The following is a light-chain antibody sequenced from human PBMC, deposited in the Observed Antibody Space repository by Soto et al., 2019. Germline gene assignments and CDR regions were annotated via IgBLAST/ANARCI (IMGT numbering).Light chain of an antibody. J-gene: IGLJ1*01. CDR3: AVWDDSLKHYV. V-gene: IGLV1-44*01. CDR1: SSNIGRNT. CDR2: SNN. Sequence: QSVLTQPPSASGTPGQRVTIYCSGSSSNIGRNTVNWYQQLPGTAPELLIYSNNKRPSGVPDRFSGSQSGTSVSLAISDLQSEDEADYYCAVWDDSLKHYVFGTGTKVTVL.